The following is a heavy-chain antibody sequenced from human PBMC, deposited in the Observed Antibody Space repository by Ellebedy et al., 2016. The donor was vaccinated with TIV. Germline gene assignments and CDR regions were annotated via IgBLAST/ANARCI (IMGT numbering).Heavy chain of an antibody. V-gene: IGHV3-33*03. J-gene: IGHJ4*02. CDR3: AKERTSLQSEGAGLDS. Sequence: GESLKISCAASGFTFSTHVIHWVRQAPGKGLEWVAVVWYDESKKSYVDSVKGRFSISRDNSKNTVYLQMDSLRAEDTAVYYCAKERTSLQSEGAGLDSWGQGTLVTVSS. CDR1: GFTFSTHV. CDR2: VWYDESKK.